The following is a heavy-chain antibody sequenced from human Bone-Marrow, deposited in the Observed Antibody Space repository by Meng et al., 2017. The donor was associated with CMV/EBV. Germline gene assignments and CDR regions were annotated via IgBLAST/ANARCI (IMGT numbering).Heavy chain of an antibody. V-gene: IGHV4-59*01. Sequence: GSLRLSCTVSGGSISSYYWSWIRQPPGKGLEWIGYIYYSGSTNYNPSLKSRVTISVDTSKNQFSLKLSSVTAADTAVYYCARAGRKENQLLYYGMDVWGQGTTVTVS. CDR1: GGSISSYY. CDR3: ARAGRKENQLLYYGMDV. D-gene: IGHD2-2*01. J-gene: IGHJ6*02. CDR2: IYYSGST.